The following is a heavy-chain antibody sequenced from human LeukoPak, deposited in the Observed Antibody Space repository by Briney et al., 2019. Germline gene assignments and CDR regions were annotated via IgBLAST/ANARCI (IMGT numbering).Heavy chain of an antibody. CDR3: AKVSGYGDYVEDY. V-gene: IGHV3-30*18. D-gene: IGHD4-17*01. CDR1: GYTFSSYG. J-gene: IGHJ4*02. Sequence: GGSLRLSCAASGYTFSSYGMHWVRQAPGKGLEWVAVISYDGSNKYYADSVKGRFTISRDNSKNTLYLQMNSLRAEDTAVYYCAKVSGYGDYVEDYWGQGTLVTVSS. CDR2: ISYDGSNK.